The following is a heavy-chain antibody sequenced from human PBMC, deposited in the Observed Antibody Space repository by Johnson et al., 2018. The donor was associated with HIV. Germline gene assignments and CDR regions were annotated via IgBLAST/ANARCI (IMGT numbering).Heavy chain of an antibody. Sequence: EQLVESGGGLVQPGGSLRLSCAASGFTFSSYWMSWVRQAPGKGLEWVANIKQDGSEKYYVDSVKGRFTISRDNAKNSLYLQMNSLRAEDTAVYYCARVKGCTGGVCSALGAFDIWGQGTLVTVSS. CDR3: ARVKGCTGGVCSALGAFDI. CDR1: GFTFSSYW. J-gene: IGHJ3*02. V-gene: IGHV3-7*05. D-gene: IGHD2-8*02. CDR2: IKQDGSEK.